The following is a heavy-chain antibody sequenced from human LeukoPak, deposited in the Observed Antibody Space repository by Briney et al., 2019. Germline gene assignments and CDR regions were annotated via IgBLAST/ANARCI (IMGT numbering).Heavy chain of an antibody. CDR3: ARDGNRVSSGWYYYYYYGMDV. CDR1: GYTFTSYA. V-gene: IGHV1-3*01. CDR2: INAGNGNT. D-gene: IGHD6-19*01. J-gene: IGHJ6*02. Sequence: ASVTVSCKASGYTFTSYAMHWVRQAPGQRLEWMGWINAGNGNTKYSQKFQGRVTITRDTSASTAYMELSSLRSEDTAVYYCARDGNRVSSGWYYYYYYGMDVWGQGTTVTVSS.